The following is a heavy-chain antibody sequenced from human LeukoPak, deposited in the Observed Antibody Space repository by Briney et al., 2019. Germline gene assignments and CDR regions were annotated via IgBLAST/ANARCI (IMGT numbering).Heavy chain of an antibody. CDR1: GGSFSGYY. CDR2: IYYSGST. Sequence: SETLSLTCAVYGGSFSGYYWSWIRQPPGKGLEWIGSIYYSGSTYYNPSLKSRVTISVDTSKNQFSLKLSSVTAADTAVYYCARLGAMAFFDYWGQGTLVTVSS. J-gene: IGHJ4*02. D-gene: IGHD1-26*01. CDR3: ARLGAMAFFDY. V-gene: IGHV4-34*01.